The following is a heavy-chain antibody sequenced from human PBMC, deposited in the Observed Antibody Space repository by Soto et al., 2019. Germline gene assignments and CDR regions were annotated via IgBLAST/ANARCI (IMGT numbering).Heavy chain of an antibody. D-gene: IGHD3-16*01. J-gene: IGHJ1*01. V-gene: IGHV3-66*01. CDR2: IYSGGNT. CDR1: GFTVSNNY. Sequence: EVQLVESGGGLVQPGGSLRLSCAASGFTVSNNYMSWVRQSPGKGLEWVSLIYSGGNTKYADSVKGRFTISRDSSTNTLFLQMNSLRAEDTAIFYCAAFLPTLQTPVQHWGQGNLVIVSS. CDR3: AAFLPTLQTPVQH.